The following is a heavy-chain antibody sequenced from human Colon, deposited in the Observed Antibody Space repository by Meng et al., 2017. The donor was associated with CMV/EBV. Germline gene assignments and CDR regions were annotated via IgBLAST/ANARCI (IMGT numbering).Heavy chain of an antibody. Sequence: GGSLRLSCAASGFAFASYAMNWVRQAPGKGLEWVSDISGSGRVTYYADSVKGRFTISRDNSKNTVFLQMDGLRAEDTAVYYCAGESGLPNGMDVWGRGTTVTVSS. CDR1: GFAFASYA. V-gene: IGHV3-23*01. J-gene: IGHJ6*01. CDR2: ISGSGRVT. CDR3: AGESGLPNGMDV. D-gene: IGHD4-11*01.